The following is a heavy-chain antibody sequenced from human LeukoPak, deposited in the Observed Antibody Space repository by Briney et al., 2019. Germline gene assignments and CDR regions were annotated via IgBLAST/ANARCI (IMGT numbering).Heavy chain of an antibody. CDR3: ARGKYSFDY. J-gene: IGHJ4*02. V-gene: IGHV3-11*01. CDR1: GFTFSDSY. CDR2: IRSSGSTI. Sequence: GGSLRLSCAASGFTFSDSYMSWIRHAPGKGLEYISYIRSSGSTIYYADSVKGRFTLSRDNAKNSLSLEMNSLRAEDTAVYYCARGKYSFDYWGQGTLVTVSS.